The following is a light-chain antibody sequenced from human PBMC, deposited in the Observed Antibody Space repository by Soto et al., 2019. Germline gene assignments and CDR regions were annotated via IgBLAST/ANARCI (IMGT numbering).Light chain of an antibody. CDR2: EVR. CDR3: SSDVSGYSLGV. V-gene: IGLV2-14*01. CDR1: SSDVGGYNY. Sequence: QSALTQPASVSGSPGQSITISCTGTSSDVGGYNYVSWYQQYPGKAPKLIIYEVRNRPSGVSSRFSGSKSANTASLTISGLQPEDEADYFCSSDVSGYSLGVFGGGTKLTVL. J-gene: IGLJ3*02.